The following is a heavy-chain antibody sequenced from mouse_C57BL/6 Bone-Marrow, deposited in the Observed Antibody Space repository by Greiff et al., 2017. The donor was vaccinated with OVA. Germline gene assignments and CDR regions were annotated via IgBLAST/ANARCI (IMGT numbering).Heavy chain of an antibody. CDR2: ISSGGSYT. V-gene: IGHV5-6*01. CDR3: ASRGICFHV. J-gene: IGHJ1*03. CDR1: GFTFSSYG. Sequence: EVQLQESGGDLVKPGGSLKLSCAASGFTFSSYGMSWVRQAPDKRLEWVANISSGGSYTYYPDSVKGRFTISRDNAKNTLYLQMSSLKSEDTAMNYCASRGICFHVWGTGTTVTVSS. D-gene: IGHD2-14*01.